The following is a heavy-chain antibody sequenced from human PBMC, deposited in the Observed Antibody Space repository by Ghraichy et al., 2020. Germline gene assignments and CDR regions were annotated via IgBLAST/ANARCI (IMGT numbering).Heavy chain of an antibody. J-gene: IGHJ5*02. CDR3: ARRRYNSSPLSP. CDR1: GGSMSSLGYY. V-gene: IGHV4-39*01. Sequence: SETLSLTCTITGGSMSSLGYYWGWIRQPPGKGLEWIGSVYYNGTTYYNPSLKSRVTISLNMSKNQFSLRLRSVTAAESAVYYCARRRYNSSPLSPWVQGTLVTVSS. D-gene: IGHD6-13*01. CDR2: VYYNGTT.